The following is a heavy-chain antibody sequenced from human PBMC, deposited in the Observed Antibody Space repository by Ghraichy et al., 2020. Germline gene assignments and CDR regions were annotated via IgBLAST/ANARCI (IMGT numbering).Heavy chain of an antibody. Sequence: SVKVSCKASGGTFSSYAISWVRQAPGQGLEWMGGIIPIFGTANYAQKFQGRVTITADESTRTAYMELSSLGSEDTAVYYCASEVVVAATPVSWFDPWGQGPLVTVSS. V-gene: IGHV1-69*13. D-gene: IGHD2-15*01. J-gene: IGHJ5*02. CDR2: IIPIFGTA. CDR1: GGTFSSYA. CDR3: ASEVVVAATPVSWFDP.